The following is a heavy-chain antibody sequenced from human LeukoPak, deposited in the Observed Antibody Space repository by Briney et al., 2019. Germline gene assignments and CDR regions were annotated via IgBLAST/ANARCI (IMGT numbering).Heavy chain of an antibody. V-gene: IGHV5-51*01. Sequence: GESLKISCKCSGYIFTNYWIGWVRQMPGKGLEWMGIIYTDDSDTRYSPSFQGQVTMSVDKSISTAYLQWNSLKASDSAMYYCVRTDYNFWFDPWGQGTLVTVSA. D-gene: IGHD4/OR15-4a*01. CDR3: VRTDYNFWFDP. CDR2: IYTDDSDT. CDR1: GYIFTNYW. J-gene: IGHJ5*02.